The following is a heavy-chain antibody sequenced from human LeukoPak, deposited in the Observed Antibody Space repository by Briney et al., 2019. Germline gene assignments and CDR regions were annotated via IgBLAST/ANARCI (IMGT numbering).Heavy chain of an antibody. V-gene: IGHV3-33*06. J-gene: IGHJ4*02. CDR2: IWYDGSNK. Sequence: GGSLRLSCAASGFTFSSYGMHWVRQAPGKGLEWVAVIWYDGSNKYYADSVKGRFTISRDNSKNTLYLQMNSLRAEDTAVYYCAKEGSSWSSSGFDYWGQGTLVTVSS. CDR1: GFTFSSYG. D-gene: IGHD6-13*01. CDR3: AKEGSSWSSSGFDY.